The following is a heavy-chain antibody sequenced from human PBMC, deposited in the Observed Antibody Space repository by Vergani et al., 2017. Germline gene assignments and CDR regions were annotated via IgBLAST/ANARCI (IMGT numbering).Heavy chain of an antibody. CDR1: GDSFRSNEW. D-gene: IGHD2-15*01. Sequence: QVQLQESGPGLVKPPGTLSLTCAVSGDSFRSNEWWTWVRQSPGKTLEWIGEISHSGSTNYNPSLKGRVTLSLDTSKNQFSLRLSSVTAADTAVYYCARDPKSYCSGGSCFSVWCAFDIWGRGTTVTVSS. V-gene: IGHV4-4*03. CDR2: ISHSGST. J-gene: IGHJ3*02. CDR3: ARDPKSYCSGGSCFSVWCAFDI.